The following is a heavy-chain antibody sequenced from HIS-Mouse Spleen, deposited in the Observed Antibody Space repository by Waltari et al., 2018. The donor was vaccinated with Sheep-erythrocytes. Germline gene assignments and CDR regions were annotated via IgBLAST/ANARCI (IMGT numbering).Heavy chain of an antibody. J-gene: IGHJ6*02. CDR1: GGTFRSYV. Sequence: QVQLVQSGAEVKKPGSSVKVSCKASGGTFRSYVISWLRRAPGQGLEWLGRIIPILGIANYAQKFQGRVTITADKSTSTAYMELSSLRSEDTAVYYCARGSEDIVVVPAASYYYYGMDVWGQGTTVTVSS. CDR2: IIPILGIA. CDR3: ARGSEDIVVVPAASYYYYGMDV. V-gene: IGHV1-69*04. D-gene: IGHD2-2*01.